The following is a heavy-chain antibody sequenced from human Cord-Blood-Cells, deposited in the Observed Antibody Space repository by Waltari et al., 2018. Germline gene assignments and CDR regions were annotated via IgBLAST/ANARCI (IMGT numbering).Heavy chain of an antibody. Sequence: QLQLQESGPGLVKPSETLSLTCTVSGGSIISSSYYWGWIRQPPGKGLEWIGIIYYSGSTYYNPSLKSRVTISVDTSKNQFSLKLSSVTAADTAVYYCARLIVVVTAILDYWGQGTLVTVSS. CDR3: ARLIVVVTAILDY. CDR1: GGSIISSSYY. D-gene: IGHD2-21*02. CDR2: IYYSGST. V-gene: IGHV4-39*01. J-gene: IGHJ4*02.